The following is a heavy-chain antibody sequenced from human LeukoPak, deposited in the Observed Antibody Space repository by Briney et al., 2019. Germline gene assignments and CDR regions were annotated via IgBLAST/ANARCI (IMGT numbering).Heavy chain of an antibody. CDR2: IIRIFGTA. D-gene: IGHD2-2*01. V-gene: IGHV1-69*01. CDR1: GGTFSSYA. Sequence: SVKVSCKASGGTFSSYAISWVRQAPGQGLEWMGGIIRIFGTANYAQKFQGRVTITADESTSTAYMELSSLRSEDTAVYYCARAYCSSTSCVDGWFDPWGQGTLVTVSS. CDR3: ARAYCSSTSCVDGWFDP. J-gene: IGHJ5*02.